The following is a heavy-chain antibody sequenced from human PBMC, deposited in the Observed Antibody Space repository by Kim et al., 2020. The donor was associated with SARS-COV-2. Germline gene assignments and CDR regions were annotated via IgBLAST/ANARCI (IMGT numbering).Heavy chain of an antibody. CDR3: ARVSLGSSSWYYFDY. Sequence: ADSLKGRFTISRDNAKNSLYLQMNSLRADDTAVYYCARVSLGSSSWYYFDYWGQGTLVTASS. D-gene: IGHD6-13*01. J-gene: IGHJ4*02. V-gene: IGHV3-11*05.